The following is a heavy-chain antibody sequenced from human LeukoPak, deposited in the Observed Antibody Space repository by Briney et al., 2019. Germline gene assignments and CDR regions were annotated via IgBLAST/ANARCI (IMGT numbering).Heavy chain of an antibody. CDR1: GGSISSSTFY. V-gene: IGHV4-39*07. Sequence: PSETLSLTCTVSGGSISSSTFYWGWIRQPPGKGLEWIGTIYYSGSTFYNPSLKSRVTVSVDTSKNQFSLKLSSLTAADTAVYYCARDVVAAAGSFDYWGQGTQVTVSS. D-gene: IGHD6-13*01. CDR2: IYYSGST. CDR3: ARDVVAAAGSFDY. J-gene: IGHJ4*02.